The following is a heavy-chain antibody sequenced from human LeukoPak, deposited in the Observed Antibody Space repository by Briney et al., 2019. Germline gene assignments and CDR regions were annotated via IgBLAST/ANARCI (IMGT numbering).Heavy chain of an antibody. CDR2: LSSSGTTM. CDR1: GFTFTQYS. Sequence: GGFLRLSCTASGFTFTQYSMNWVRQAPGKGLEWVSYLSSSGTTMYYADSVKGRFTTSRDSATNSLSLQMTSLRAEDTAVYYCARIKRERTGPPDAFDIWGQGTMVTVSS. V-gene: IGHV3-48*01. J-gene: IGHJ3*02. CDR3: ARIKRERTGPPDAFDI. D-gene: IGHD3/OR15-3a*01.